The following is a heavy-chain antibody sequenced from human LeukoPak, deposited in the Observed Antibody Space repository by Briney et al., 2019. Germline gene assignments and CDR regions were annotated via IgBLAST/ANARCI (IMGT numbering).Heavy chain of an antibody. CDR1: GFTFSSYA. D-gene: IGHD3-22*01. J-gene: IGHJ3*02. Sequence: PGGSLRLSCAASGFTFSSYAMSWVRQAPGKGLEWVSAISGSGGSTYYADSVKGRFTISRDNSKNTLYLQMNSLRAEDTAVYYCAKVEYYYDSSGYLDAFDIWGQGTMVTVSS. V-gene: IGHV3-23*01. CDR3: AKVEYYYDSSGYLDAFDI. CDR2: ISGSGGST.